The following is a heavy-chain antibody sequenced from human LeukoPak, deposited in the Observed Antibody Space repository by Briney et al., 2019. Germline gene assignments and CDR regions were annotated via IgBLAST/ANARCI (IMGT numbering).Heavy chain of an antibody. Sequence: GESLKISFKGSGYSFTNYWIGWVRQMPGKGLEWMGIIYPDDSDTRYSPSFQGQVTISADKSISTAYLQWSSLKASDTAMYYCARRSYYDSGGYYYDFWGQGTLVTVSS. V-gene: IGHV5-51*01. CDR2: IYPDDSDT. J-gene: IGHJ4*02. D-gene: IGHD3-22*01. CDR1: GYSFTNYW. CDR3: ARRSYYDSGGYYYDF.